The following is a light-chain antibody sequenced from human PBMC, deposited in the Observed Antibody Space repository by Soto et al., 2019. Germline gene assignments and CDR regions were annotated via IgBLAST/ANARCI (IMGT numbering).Light chain of an antibody. CDR2: EVS. CDR1: SSDVGSYNL. Sequence: QSVLTQPASVSGSPGQSITISCTGTSSDVGSYNLVSWYKQHPGKAPKLMIYEVSERPSGVSNRFSGSRSGNTASLTISGLQAEDEADYYCCSYAGSSTFGFGTGTKVTVL. V-gene: IGLV2-23*02. J-gene: IGLJ1*01. CDR3: CSYAGSSTFG.